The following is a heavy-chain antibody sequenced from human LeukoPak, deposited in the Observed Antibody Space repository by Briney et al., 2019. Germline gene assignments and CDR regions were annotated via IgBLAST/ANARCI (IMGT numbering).Heavy chain of an antibody. Sequence: SETLSLTCTVSGGSISSISYYWGWIRQPPGKGLEWIGSMFYTGRSYYNPSLKSRVTISVDTSKNHFSLNLSSVTAADTAVYYCARETFRGYGDYYMDVWGKGTAVTVSS. V-gene: IGHV4-39*07. J-gene: IGHJ6*03. D-gene: IGHD4-17*01. CDR2: MFYTGRS. CDR3: ARETFRGYGDYYMDV. CDR1: GGSISSISYY.